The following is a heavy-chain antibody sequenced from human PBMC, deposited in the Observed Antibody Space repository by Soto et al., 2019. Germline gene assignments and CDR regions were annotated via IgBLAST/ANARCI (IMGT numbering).Heavy chain of an antibody. Sequence: QVQLVQSGAEVKKPGSSVKVSCKASGGTFSSYTISWVRQAPGQGLEWMGRIIPILGIANYAQKFQGRVTITADKSTSTAYMELSSLRSEDKAVYYCARGRSSGWYDYWGQGTLVTVSS. V-gene: IGHV1-69*02. CDR1: GGTFSSYT. CDR2: IIPILGIA. J-gene: IGHJ4*02. D-gene: IGHD6-19*01. CDR3: ARGRSSGWYDY.